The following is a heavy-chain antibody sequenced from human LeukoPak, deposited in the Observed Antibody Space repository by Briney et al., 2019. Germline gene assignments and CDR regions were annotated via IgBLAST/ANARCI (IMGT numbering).Heavy chain of an antibody. Sequence: GGSLRLSCAASGFTFSRHWMTWVRQAPGKGLEWVANIKQDGSETYYVDSVRGRFAISRDNAKNSLYLQMNSLRAEDTAVYYCATPLDYYDSSGYHQGGDWGQGTLVTVSS. V-gene: IGHV3-7*03. CDR1: GFTFSRHW. D-gene: IGHD3-22*01. CDR3: ATPLDYYDSSGYHQGGD. CDR2: IKQDGSET. J-gene: IGHJ4*02.